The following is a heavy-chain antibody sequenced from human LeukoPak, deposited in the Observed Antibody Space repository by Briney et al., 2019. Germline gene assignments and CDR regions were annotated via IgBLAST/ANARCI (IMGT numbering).Heavy chain of an antibody. V-gene: IGHV1-18*01. Sequence: GASVKVSCKASGYTFTSYGISWVRQAPGQGLEWMGWISAYNGNTNYAQKLQGRVTMTTDTSTSTAYMELRSLRSDDTAVYYCARDRTRGYSSGAFDIWGQGTMVTVSS. J-gene: IGHJ3*02. D-gene: IGHD6-25*01. CDR2: ISAYNGNT. CDR1: GYTFTSYG. CDR3: ARDRTRGYSSGAFDI.